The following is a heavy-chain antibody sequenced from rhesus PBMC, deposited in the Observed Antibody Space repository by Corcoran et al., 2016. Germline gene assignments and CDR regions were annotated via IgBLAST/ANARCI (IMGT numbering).Heavy chain of an antibody. CDR2: IYGSGGVT. V-gene: IGHV4-106*01. J-gene: IGHJ4*01. Sequence: QVQLQESGPGLVKPSETLSLTCAVSGGSINDDYYWSWIRQPPGKGLEWIGNIYGSGGVTNYNPSLKNRVTISIDTSKNHFSLKLNSVTAADTAVYYCAGYYNIWTGYYHFDYWGQGVLVTVSS. D-gene: IGHD3-3*01. CDR1: GGSINDDYY. CDR3: AGYYNIWTGYYHFDY.